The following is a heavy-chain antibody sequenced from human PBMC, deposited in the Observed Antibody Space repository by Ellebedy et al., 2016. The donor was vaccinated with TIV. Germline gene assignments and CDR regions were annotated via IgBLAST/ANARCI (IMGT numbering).Heavy chain of an antibody. J-gene: IGHJ5*02. CDR2: ISSSSSYI. Sequence: GESLKISXAASGFTFSSYSMNWVRQAPGKGLEWVSSISSSSSYIYYADSVKGRFTISRDNAKNSLYLQMNSLRAEDTAVYYCAREYQLLSNWFNPWGQGTLVTVSS. D-gene: IGHD2-2*01. CDR1: GFTFSSYS. V-gene: IGHV3-21*04. CDR3: AREYQLLSNWFNP.